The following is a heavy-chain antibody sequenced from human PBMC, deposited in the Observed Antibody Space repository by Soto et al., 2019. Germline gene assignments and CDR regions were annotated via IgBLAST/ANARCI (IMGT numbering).Heavy chain of an antibody. CDR3: ARVLPTTNYFDY. Sequence: ASVKVSCKASGYTFTSYAMHWVRQAPGQRLEWMGWINAGNGNTKYSQKFQGRVTITRDTSASTAYMELSSLRSEDTAVYYCARVLPTTNYFDYWGQGTLVTVSS. CDR1: GYTFTSYA. J-gene: IGHJ4*02. CDR2: INAGNGNT. V-gene: IGHV1-3*01. D-gene: IGHD1-26*01.